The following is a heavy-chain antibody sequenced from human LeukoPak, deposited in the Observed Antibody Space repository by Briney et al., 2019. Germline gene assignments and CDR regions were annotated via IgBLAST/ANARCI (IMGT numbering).Heavy chain of an antibody. D-gene: IGHD3-16*01. J-gene: IGHJ6*03. CDR2: ISYDGTNK. CDR3: ARDQGSLPVWFYYYMDV. Sequence: GGSLRLSCAASGFTFSTYAMHWVRQAPGKGLEWVAVISYDGTNKYYADSVKGRFTISRDNSKNTLYLQMNSLRDEDTAAYYCARDQGSLPVWFYYYMDVWGSGTTVTVSS. V-gene: IGHV3-30*19. CDR1: GFTFSTYA.